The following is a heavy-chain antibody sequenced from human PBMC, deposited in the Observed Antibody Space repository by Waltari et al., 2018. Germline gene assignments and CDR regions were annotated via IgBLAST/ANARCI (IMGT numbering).Heavy chain of an antibody. Sequence: QVQLQESGPGLVKPSETLSLTCTVSGGSISSYYWSWIRQPAGKGLEWIGRIYTSGSTNYNPALKSRVTMSVDTSKNQFSLKLSSVTAADTAGYYCASGTNGGYYYYMDVWGKGTTVTVSS. CDR3: ASGTNGGYYYYMDV. CDR2: IYTSGST. V-gene: IGHV4-4*07. J-gene: IGHJ6*03. CDR1: GGSISSYY. D-gene: IGHD1-7*01.